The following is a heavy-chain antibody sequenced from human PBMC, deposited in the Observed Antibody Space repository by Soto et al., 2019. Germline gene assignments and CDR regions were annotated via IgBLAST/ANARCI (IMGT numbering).Heavy chain of an antibody. CDR1: GFTFRSYS. CDR3: AREDRYYDILTGYYGGGWFDP. D-gene: IGHD3-9*01. J-gene: IGHJ5*02. V-gene: IGHV3-21*01. Sequence: VGSLRLSCAASGFTFRSYSMNWVRQAPGKGLEWVSSISSSSSYIYYADSVKGRYTISRDNGENSLYLQKNSMRGEDTAVYYCAREDRYYDILTGYYGGGWFDPWGQGTLVTVSS. CDR2: ISSSSSYI.